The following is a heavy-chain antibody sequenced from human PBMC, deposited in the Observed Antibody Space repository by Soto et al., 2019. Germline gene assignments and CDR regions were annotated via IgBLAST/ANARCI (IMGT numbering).Heavy chain of an antibody. CDR1: GGSISSSNW. CDR2: IYHSGST. J-gene: IGHJ4*02. Sequence: SETLSLTCAVSGGSISSSNWWSWVRQPPGKGLEWIGEIYHSGSTNYNPSLKSRVTISVDKSKNQFSLKLSSVTAADTAVYYCASEPDYDFWRGYGRYFDYWGQGTLVTVSS. D-gene: IGHD3-3*01. CDR3: ASEPDYDFWRGYGRYFDY. V-gene: IGHV4-4*02.